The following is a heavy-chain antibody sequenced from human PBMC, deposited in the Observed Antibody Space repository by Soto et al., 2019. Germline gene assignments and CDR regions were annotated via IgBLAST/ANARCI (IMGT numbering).Heavy chain of an antibody. D-gene: IGHD3-10*01. Sequence: EVQLVESGGGLVKPGGSLRLSCAASGFTFSSYTMSWVRQAPGKGLEWVSSISSSSTYIYYADSVKGRFTISRDNAKNSLYLQMNSLRAEDTAVYYCARDNGEFDPWGQGTLVTVSS. J-gene: IGHJ5*02. V-gene: IGHV3-21*01. CDR1: GFTFSSYT. CDR2: ISSSSTYI. CDR3: ARDNGEFDP.